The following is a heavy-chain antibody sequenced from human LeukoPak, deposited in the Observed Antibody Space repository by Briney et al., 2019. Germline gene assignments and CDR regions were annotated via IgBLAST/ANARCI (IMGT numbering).Heavy chain of an antibody. CDR3: ARGQVPNCSGGSCYPSYYYYMDV. V-gene: IGHV3-53*01. CDR2: IYSGGST. J-gene: IGHJ6*03. Sequence: GGSLRLSCAASGFTVSSNYMSWVRQAPGKGLEWVSVIYSGGSTYYSDSGKGRFTFSRENPKTTLYLQIKSWGAEDTAVYYCARGQVPNCSGGSCYPSYYYYMDVWGKGTTVTVSS. CDR1: GFTVSSNY. D-gene: IGHD2-15*01.